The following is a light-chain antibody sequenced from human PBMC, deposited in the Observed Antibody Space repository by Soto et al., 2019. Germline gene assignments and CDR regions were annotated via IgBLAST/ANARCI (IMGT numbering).Light chain of an antibody. J-gene: IGKJ1*01. CDR2: KAS. Sequence: DIQMTHSPSTLSASVGDRVTITCRASQSISSWLAWYQQKPGKAPKLLIYKASSLESGVPSRFRGSGSGTEFTLTISSLQPDDFAPYPCQQYNSYWTFGQGSKVDIX. CDR3: QQYNSYWT. V-gene: IGKV1-5*03. CDR1: QSISSW.